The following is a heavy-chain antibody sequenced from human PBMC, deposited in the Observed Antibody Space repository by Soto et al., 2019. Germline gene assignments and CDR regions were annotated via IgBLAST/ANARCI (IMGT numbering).Heavy chain of an antibody. CDR3: ARDLGVVVIDY. V-gene: IGHV1-3*01. CDR1: GYAFTTYA. CDR2: INAGNGDT. D-gene: IGHD3-22*01. Sequence: ASVKVSCKASGYAFTTYAIHWVCQAPGQRLEWLGWINAGNGDTKYSQKFQGRVTITRDKSASTAYMELSSLRSEDTAVYYCARDLGVVVIDYWGQGTLVTVSS. J-gene: IGHJ4*02.